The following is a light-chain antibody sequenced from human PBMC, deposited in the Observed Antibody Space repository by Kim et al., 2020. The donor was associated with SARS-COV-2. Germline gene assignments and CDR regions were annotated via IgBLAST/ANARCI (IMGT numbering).Light chain of an antibody. CDR1: SSDVGGYNY. V-gene: IGLV2-14*03. CDR3: SSYTSSSTLEGV. Sequence: QSALTQPASVSGSPGQSITISCTGTSSDVGGYNYVSWYQQHPGKAPKLMIYDVSNRPSGVSNRFSGSKSGNTASLTSSGLQAEDEADYYCSSYTSSSTLEGVFGGGTQLTVL. CDR2: DVS. J-gene: IGLJ2*01.